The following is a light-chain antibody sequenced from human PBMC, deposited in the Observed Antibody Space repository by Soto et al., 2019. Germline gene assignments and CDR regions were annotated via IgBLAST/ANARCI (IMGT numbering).Light chain of an antibody. J-gene: IGKJ1*01. CDR2: DAS. V-gene: IGKV3-20*01. CDR1: QSVSSSS. Sequence: EIVLTQSPGTLSLSPGERATLSCRASQSVSSSSLAWYQQKRGQAPRLLIHDASSRATGIPDRFSGSGSGTEFTLTISSLQSEDFAVYYCQQYGSSRWTFGQGTKVDIK. CDR3: QQYGSSRWT.